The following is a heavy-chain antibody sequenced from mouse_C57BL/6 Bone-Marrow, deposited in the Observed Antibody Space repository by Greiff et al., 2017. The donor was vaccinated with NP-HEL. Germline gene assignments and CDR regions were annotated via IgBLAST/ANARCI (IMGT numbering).Heavy chain of an antibody. J-gene: IGHJ4*01. CDR3: ARHGYDYDVNYAMDY. V-gene: IGHV5-15*01. CDR2: ISNLAYSI. CDR1: GFTFSDYG. Sequence: DVKLVESGGGLVQPGGSLKLSCAASGFTFSDYGMAWVRQAPRKGPEWVAFISNLAYSIYYADTVTGRFTISRENAKNTLYLEMSSLRSEDTAMYYCARHGYDYDVNYAMDYWGQGTSVTVSS. D-gene: IGHD2-4*01.